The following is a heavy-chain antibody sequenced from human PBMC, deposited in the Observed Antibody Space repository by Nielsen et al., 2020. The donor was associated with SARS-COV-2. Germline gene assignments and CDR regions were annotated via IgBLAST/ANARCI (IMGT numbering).Heavy chain of an antibody. CDR3: ARDYYDSSGYYTITGVDYFDY. CDR2: IIPIFGTA. Sequence: WVRQAPGQGLEWMGGIIPIFGTANYAQKFQGRVTITADKSTSTAYMELSSLRSEDTAVYYCARDYYDSSGYYTITGVDYFDYWGQGTLVTVSS. D-gene: IGHD3-22*01. J-gene: IGHJ4*02. V-gene: IGHV1-69*06.